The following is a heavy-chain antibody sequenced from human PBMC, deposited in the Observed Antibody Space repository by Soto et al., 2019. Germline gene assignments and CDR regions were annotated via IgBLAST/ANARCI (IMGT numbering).Heavy chain of an antibody. CDR1: GGTFSSYA. CDR3: ARGSYYYDSSGYYSGPFDP. V-gene: IGHV1-69*13. D-gene: IGHD3-22*01. CDR2: IIPIFGTA. Sequence: AASVKVSCKASGGTFSSYAISWVRQAPGQGLEWMGGIIPIFGTANYAQKFQGRVTITADESTSTAYMELSSLRSEDTAVYYCARGSYYYDSSGYYSGPFDPWGQGTLVTVSS. J-gene: IGHJ5*02.